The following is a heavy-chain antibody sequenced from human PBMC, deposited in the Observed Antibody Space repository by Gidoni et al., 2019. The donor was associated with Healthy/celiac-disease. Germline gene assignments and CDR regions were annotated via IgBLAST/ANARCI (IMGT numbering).Heavy chain of an antibody. V-gene: IGHV3-30*18. CDR3: AKGDNGYDYVWGSYRPQPPNDY. CDR2: ISYDGSNK. D-gene: IGHD3-16*02. J-gene: IGHJ4*02. CDR1: GFTFSSYG. Sequence: QVQLVESGGGVVQPGRSLRLSCAASGFTFSSYGMHWVRQAPGKGLEWVAVISYDGSNKYYADSVKGRFTISRDNSKNTLYLQMNSLRAEDTAVYYCAKGDNGYDYVWGSYRPQPPNDYWGQGTLVTVSS.